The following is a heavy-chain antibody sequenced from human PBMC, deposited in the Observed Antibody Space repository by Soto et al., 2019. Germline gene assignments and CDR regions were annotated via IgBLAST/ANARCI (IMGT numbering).Heavy chain of an antibody. CDR3: AKRASGSYFDY. D-gene: IGHD3-10*01. V-gene: IGHV3-74*01. Sequence: PGGSLRLSCAASGFTFSSYWMYWVRQAPGKGLVWVSRTNSDGSDTTYADSVKGRFTISRDNAKNTLYLQMNSLRAEDTAVYYCAKRASGSYFDYWSQGTLVTVSS. CDR1: GFTFSSYW. CDR2: TNSDGSDT. J-gene: IGHJ4*02.